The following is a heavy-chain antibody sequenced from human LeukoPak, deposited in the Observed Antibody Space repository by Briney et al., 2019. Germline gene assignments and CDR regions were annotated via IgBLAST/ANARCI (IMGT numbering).Heavy chain of an antibody. Sequence: SETLSLTCTVSGHSISGSSYYWGWIRQPPGKGLEWIGSIYYSGSTYDNRSLKSRVTISVDTSKNQVSLKLSSVTAADTAVYYCARDRPLLWELRRNDAFDIWGQGTMVTVSS. V-gene: IGHV4-39*07. J-gene: IGHJ3*02. CDR2: IYYSGST. CDR3: ARDRPLLWELRRNDAFDI. CDR1: GHSISGSSYY. D-gene: IGHD1-26*01.